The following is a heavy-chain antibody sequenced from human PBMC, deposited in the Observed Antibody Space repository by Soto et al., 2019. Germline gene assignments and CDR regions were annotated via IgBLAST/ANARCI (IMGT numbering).Heavy chain of an antibody. D-gene: IGHD4-4*01. CDR1: VFTFSRFS. V-gene: IGHV3-48*02. J-gene: IGHJ4*02. Sequence: EVQLVESGGGLVQPGGSLRLSCAASVFTFSRFSVNWVRQAPGKGLEGVSYISSTGNTIYYADSVKGRFTISRDLAKNSLYLQMNNLRDEDTAVYYCARDKDYSIDYWGQGTLVTVSS. CDR3: ARDKDYSIDY. CDR2: ISSTGNTI.